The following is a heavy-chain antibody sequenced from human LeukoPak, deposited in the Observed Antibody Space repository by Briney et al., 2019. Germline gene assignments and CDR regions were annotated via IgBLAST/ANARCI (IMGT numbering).Heavy chain of an antibody. CDR2: IYYSGST. Sequence: SETLTLTCTVSGGSISSYYWSWIRQPPGKGLEWIGYIYYSGSTNYNPSLKSRVTISVDTSKNQFSLKLSSVTAADTAVYYCARLIASAAPDPYYYYYYLLGSGNPTTLTVSS. CDR3: ARLIASAAPDPYYYYYYLLG. CDR1: GGSISSYY. D-gene: IGHD6-13*01. V-gene: IGHV4-59*01. J-gene: IGHJ6*03.